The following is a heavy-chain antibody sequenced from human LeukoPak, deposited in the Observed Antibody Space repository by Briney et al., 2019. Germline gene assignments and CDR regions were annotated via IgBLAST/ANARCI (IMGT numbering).Heavy chain of an antibody. CDR1: GCTFTSYG. D-gene: IGHD1-7*01. CDR2: ISGYNGNT. Sequence: ASVKVSCKASGCTFTSYGITWVRQAPGQGLEWMGWISGYNGNTNYAQNFQGRVTMTTDTSTSTAYMELRSLRSDDTAVYYCARATKRNYAFDIWGQGTMVTVSS. V-gene: IGHV1-18*01. J-gene: IGHJ3*02. CDR3: ARATKRNYAFDI.